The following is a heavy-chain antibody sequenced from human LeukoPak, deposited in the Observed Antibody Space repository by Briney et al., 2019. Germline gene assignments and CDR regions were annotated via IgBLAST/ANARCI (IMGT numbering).Heavy chain of an antibody. CDR2: ISGSGGST. CDR1: GFTFSSYA. CDR3: AKDSRPLLDYVWGSYRYGFDY. D-gene: IGHD3-16*02. Sequence: GGSLGLSCAASGFTFSSYAMSWVRQAPGKGLEWVSAISGSGGSTYYADSVKGRFTISRDNSKNTLYLQMNSLRAEDTAVYYCAKDSRPLLDYVWGSYRYGFDYWGQGTLVTVSS. J-gene: IGHJ4*02. V-gene: IGHV3-23*01.